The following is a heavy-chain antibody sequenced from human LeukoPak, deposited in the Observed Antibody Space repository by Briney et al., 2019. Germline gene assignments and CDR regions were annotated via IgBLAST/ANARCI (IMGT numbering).Heavy chain of an antibody. CDR3: ARDRYSSMWSVFEY. CDR2: IWYDGSNK. Sequence: GGSLRLSCAASGFTFSSFAMHWVRQSPGKGLEWVAVIWYDGSNKLYADSVKGRFTISRDNSRNTLYLQMNSLSDEDTAVYYCARDRYSSMWSVFEYWGQGALVTVSS. J-gene: IGHJ4*02. CDR1: GFTFSSFA. D-gene: IGHD6-13*01. V-gene: IGHV3-33*01.